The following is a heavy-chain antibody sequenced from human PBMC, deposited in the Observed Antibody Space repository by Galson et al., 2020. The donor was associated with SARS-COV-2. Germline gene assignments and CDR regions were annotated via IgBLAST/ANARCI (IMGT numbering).Heavy chain of an antibody. Sequence: SETLSLTCAVYGGSFSDYSWTWVRQPPGKGREWMGEISHSGSTNYSPSLKSRVFMSEDTSKNQFSLKLRSVTAADTAVYYCARGGSRPIMAFDYYYFYMDVWGKGTTVTVSS. D-gene: IGHD3-10*01. CDR1: GGSFSDYS. CDR3: ARGGSRPIMAFDYYYFYMDV. J-gene: IGHJ6*03. V-gene: IGHV4-34*01. CDR2: ISHSGST.